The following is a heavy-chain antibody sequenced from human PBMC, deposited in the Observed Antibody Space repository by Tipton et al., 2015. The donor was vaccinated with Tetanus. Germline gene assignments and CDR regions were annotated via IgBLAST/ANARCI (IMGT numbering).Heavy chain of an antibody. CDR3: ARVWGRGQLVTKPNWYFDL. D-gene: IGHD6-6*01. V-gene: IGHV3-11*01. CDR2: ISSSGSTI. CDR1: GFTFSDYY. J-gene: IGHJ2*01. Sequence: SLRLSCAASGFTFSDYYISWIRQAPGKGLEWVSYISSSGSTIYYADSVKGRFTISRDNAKNSLSLQVNSLRAEDTAVYYCARVWGRGQLVTKPNWYFDLWGRGTLVTVSS.